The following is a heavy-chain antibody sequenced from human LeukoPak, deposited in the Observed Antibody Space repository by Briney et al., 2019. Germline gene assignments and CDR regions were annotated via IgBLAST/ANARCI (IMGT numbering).Heavy chain of an antibody. CDR3: AKGYGDFGGLAY. V-gene: IGHV3-23*01. J-gene: IGHJ4*02. CDR2: ISGSGGKT. CDR1: GFTFSNYS. Sequence: PGGSLRLSCAASGFTFSNYSMHWVRPAPGRGLEWVSAISGSGGKTYFAGSVKGRFTISRDNSKNTLYLQLNSLRAEDTALYYCAKGYGDFGGLAYWGQGTPVTVPS. D-gene: IGHD4-17*01.